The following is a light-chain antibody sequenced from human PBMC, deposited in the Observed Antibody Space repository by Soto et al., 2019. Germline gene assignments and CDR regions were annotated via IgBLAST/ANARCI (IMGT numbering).Light chain of an antibody. CDR3: RQYGSSWT. Sequence: EIVLTKSPGTLSLSPGERATLSCRASQSVSSSYLAWYQQKPGQAPRLLIYGASSRANGIPDRFSGSGSGTDFTLTISRLQPEDFAVYYCRQYGSSWTFGQGTKVEIK. CDR2: GAS. V-gene: IGKV3-20*01. J-gene: IGKJ1*01. CDR1: QSVSSSY.